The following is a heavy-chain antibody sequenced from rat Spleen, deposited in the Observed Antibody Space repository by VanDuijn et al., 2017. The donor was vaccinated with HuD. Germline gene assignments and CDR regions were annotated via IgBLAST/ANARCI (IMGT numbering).Heavy chain of an antibody. Sequence: EVKLVESGGGLVHPGRSLKLSCVASGFNFNGYWMGWVRQAPGKGLEWIGEINGDGNTVNFTPSLKDKCTISRDNAQNTLYLQVNKLGSEDSAIYLCARAHPGRLDYLVRGVRVTVSS. D-gene: IGHD1-4*01. J-gene: IGHJ2*01. CDR3: ARAHPGRLDY. CDR2: INGDGNTV. V-gene: IGHV4-2*01. CDR1: GFNFNGYW.